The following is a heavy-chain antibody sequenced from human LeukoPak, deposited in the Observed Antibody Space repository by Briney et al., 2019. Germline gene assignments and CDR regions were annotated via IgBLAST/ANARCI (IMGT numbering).Heavy chain of an antibody. V-gene: IGHV1-2*02. CDR3: ARGVGAGTSYYFDY. CDR1: GYTFTGYY. CDR2: INPNSGGT. D-gene: IGHD6-19*01. Sequence: VASVKVSCKASGYTFTGYYMHWVRQAPGQGLEWMGWINPNSGGTNYAQKFQGRVTMTRDTSISTAYMELSRLRSDDTAVYYCARGVGAGTSYYFDYWGQGTLVTVSS. J-gene: IGHJ4*02.